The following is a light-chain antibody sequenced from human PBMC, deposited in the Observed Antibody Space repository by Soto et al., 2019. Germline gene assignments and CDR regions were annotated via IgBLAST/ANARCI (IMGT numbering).Light chain of an antibody. CDR1: QTISSY. V-gene: IGKV1-17*01. J-gene: IGKJ1*01. CDR3: LQHNSYPWT. Sequence: IQMTQSPSSLSASVGDRVTITCRASQTISSYLNWYQQKPGKAPNLLIYAASTLQSGVPSRFSGSGSGTEFTLTISSLQPEDFATYYCLQHNSYPWTFGQGTKVAIK. CDR2: AAS.